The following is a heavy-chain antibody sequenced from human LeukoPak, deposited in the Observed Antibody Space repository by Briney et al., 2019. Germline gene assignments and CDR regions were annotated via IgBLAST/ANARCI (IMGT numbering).Heavy chain of an antibody. D-gene: IGHD2-15*01. V-gene: IGHV3-30*02. CDR2: IRYDGSNK. J-gene: IGHJ4*02. CDR3: TKASAARCIGVFCYPFDH. CDR1: GFTFSGYG. Sequence: GGSLRLSCAASGFTFSGYGMHWVRQAPGKGLEWVAFIRYDGSNKYYADSVKGRFTISRDDAKNSLYLQMNSLRVEDTAVYYCTKASAARCIGVFCYPFDHWGQGTLVTVSS.